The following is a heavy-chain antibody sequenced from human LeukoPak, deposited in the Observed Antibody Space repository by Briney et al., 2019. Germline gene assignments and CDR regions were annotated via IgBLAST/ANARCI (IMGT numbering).Heavy chain of an antibody. D-gene: IGHD3-10*01. CDR1: GFTFSDYY. V-gene: IGHV3-11*01. Sequence: PGGSLRLSCAASGFTFSDYYMSWIRQAPGKGPEWVSYISSSGSTIYYADSVKGRFTISRDNAKNSLYLQMNSLRAEDTAVYYCARDGVWFRRDAFDIWGQGTMVTVSS. CDR3: ARDGVWFRRDAFDI. CDR2: ISSSGSTI. J-gene: IGHJ3*02.